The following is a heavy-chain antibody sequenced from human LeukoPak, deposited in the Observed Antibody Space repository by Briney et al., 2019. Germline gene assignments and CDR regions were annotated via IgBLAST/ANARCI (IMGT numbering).Heavy chain of an antibody. CDR3: ARHKGPYYGGYLDY. J-gene: IGHJ4*02. Sequence: PSQTLSLTCTVSGGSISSGSYYWSWIRQPPGKGLEWIGYIYYSGSTNYNPSLKSRVTISVDTSKNQFSLKLSSVTAADTAVYYCARHKGPYYGGYLDYWGQGTLVTVSS. CDR2: IYYSGST. V-gene: IGHV4-61*01. D-gene: IGHD4-23*01. CDR1: GGSISSGSYY.